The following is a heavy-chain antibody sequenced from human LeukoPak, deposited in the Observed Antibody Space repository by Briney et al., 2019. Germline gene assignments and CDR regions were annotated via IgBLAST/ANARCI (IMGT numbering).Heavy chain of an antibody. V-gene: IGHV4-4*07. CDR1: GGSIDNYY. CDR3: AQRRGYTYNWFDP. J-gene: IGHJ5*02. D-gene: IGHD5-18*01. CDR2: IDTSGTT. Sequence: SETLSLTCSVSGGSIDNYYWTWIRQPAGKGLEWIGRIDTSGTTNYNPSLKSRVTMSVDTSKNHFSLELSSVTAADTAVYYCAQRRGYTYNWFDPWGQGTLVTVSS.